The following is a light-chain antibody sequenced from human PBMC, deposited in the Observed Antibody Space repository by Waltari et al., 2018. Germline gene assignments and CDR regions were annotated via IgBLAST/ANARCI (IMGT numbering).Light chain of an antibody. V-gene: IGKV2-28*01. CDR3: EQTLQTPLT. Sequence: DIVMTQTPLSLSVTPGEPASISCRSSKRLLHSNGYTYLHWYLQKPGQSPQLLIYLVSNRASGVPDRFSGSGSGTDFTLKISRVEAEDVGVYYCEQTLQTPLTFGGGTKVEIK. CDR2: LVS. CDR1: KRLLHSNGYTY. J-gene: IGKJ4*01.